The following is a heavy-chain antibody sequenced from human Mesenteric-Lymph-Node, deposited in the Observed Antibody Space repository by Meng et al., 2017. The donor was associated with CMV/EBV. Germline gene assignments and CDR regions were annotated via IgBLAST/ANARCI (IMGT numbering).Heavy chain of an antibody. Sequence: GESLKISCAASGFTVSSHYMSWVRQAPGKGLEWVSVIYSGGSTYYADSVKGRFTISRDNSKNTLYLQMNSLRAEDTAVYYCARDKGTERYDFWSGSYYYYGMDVWGHGTTVTVSS. D-gene: IGHD3-3*01. CDR3: ARDKGTERYDFWSGSYYYYGMDV. J-gene: IGHJ6*02. CDR1: GFTVSSHY. CDR2: IYSGGST. V-gene: IGHV3-66*02.